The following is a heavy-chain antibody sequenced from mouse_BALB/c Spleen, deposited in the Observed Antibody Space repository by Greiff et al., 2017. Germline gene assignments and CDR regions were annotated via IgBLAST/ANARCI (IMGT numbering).Heavy chain of an antibody. CDR1: GFTFSDYY. Sequence: EVQLVESGGGLVKPGGSLKLSCAASGFTFSDYYMYWVRQTPEKRLEWVATISDGGSYTYYPDSVKGRFTISRDNAKNNLYLQMSSLKSEDTAMYYCARAFYYYGSSYNYYAMDYWGQGTSVTVSS. J-gene: IGHJ4*01. CDR2: ISDGGSYT. V-gene: IGHV5-4*02. D-gene: IGHD1-1*01. CDR3: ARAFYYYGSSYNYYAMDY.